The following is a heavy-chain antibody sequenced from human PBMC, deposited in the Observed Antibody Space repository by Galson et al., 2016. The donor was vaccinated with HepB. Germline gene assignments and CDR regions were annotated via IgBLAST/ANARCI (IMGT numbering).Heavy chain of an antibody. V-gene: IGHV3-53*01. CDR3: ATAPTLGY. D-gene: IGHD3-16*01. CDR2: IYSGGTT. J-gene: IGHJ4*02. Sequence: SLRLSCAASGFTVSSNYMSWVRQAPGKGLEGVSVIYSGGTTFYGDSVKGRFTISRDTSKNTLYLQMNSLRAVDTAVYYCATAPTLGYWGQGTLVAVSS. CDR1: GFTVSSNY.